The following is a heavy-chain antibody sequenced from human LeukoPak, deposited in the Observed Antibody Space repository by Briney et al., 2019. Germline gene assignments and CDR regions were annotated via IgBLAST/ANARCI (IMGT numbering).Heavy chain of an antibody. V-gene: IGHV4-30-4*01. D-gene: IGHD4-17*01. CDR1: GGSISSGDYY. J-gene: IGHJ4*02. Sequence: SETLSLTCTVSGGSISSGDYYWSWIRQPPGKGLEWIGYIYYSGSTYYNPSLKSRVSISVDTSKNQFSLKLSSVTAADTAVYYCARTNGDYVNYWGQGTLVTVSS. CDR3: ARTNGDYVNY. CDR2: IYYSGST.